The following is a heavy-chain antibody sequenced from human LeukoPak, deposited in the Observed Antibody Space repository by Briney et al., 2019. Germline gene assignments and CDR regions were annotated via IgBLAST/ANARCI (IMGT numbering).Heavy chain of an antibody. CDR2: ISGSGGST. Sequence: PGGSLRLSCAASGFTFSSYVMSWVRQAPGKGLEWVSAISGSGGSTYYADSVKGRFTISRDNAKNSLYLQMNSLRAEDTAVYYCARDLIQPVYPSHLWFDPWGQGTLVTVSS. J-gene: IGHJ5*02. V-gene: IGHV3-23*01. CDR3: ARDLIQPVYPSHLWFDP. D-gene: IGHD2-8*01. CDR1: GFTFSSYV.